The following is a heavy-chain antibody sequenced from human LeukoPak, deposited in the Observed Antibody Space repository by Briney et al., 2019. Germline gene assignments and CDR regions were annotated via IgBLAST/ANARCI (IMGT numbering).Heavy chain of an antibody. D-gene: IGHD3-16*01. CDR2: MYYSGST. J-gene: IGHJ4*02. CDR3: ARAVISFGAAVAKGFDC. Sequence: SVTLSLTCTVSGGSFSSYYWSWIRQPPGKGLEWIGYMYYSGSTDYNPSLKSRVTMSLDTPKNQFSLKLSSVTAADTAVYYCARAVISFGAAVAKGFDCWGQGTLVTVSS. V-gene: IGHV4-59*01. CDR1: GGSFSSYY.